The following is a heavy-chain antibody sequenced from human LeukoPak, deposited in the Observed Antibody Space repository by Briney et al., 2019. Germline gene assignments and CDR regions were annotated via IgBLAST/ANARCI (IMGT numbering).Heavy chain of an antibody. D-gene: IGHD2-2*01. CDR1: GGSFSGYY. Sequence: SETLSLTCAVYGGSFSGYYWSWLRQPPGKGLEWIGEINHSGSTNYNPSLKSRVTISVDTSKNQFSLKLSSVTAADTAVYYCARDKYCSSTSCYEGAYYYYGMDVWGQGTTVTVSS. CDR3: ARDKYCSSTSCYEGAYYYYGMDV. J-gene: IGHJ6*02. V-gene: IGHV4-34*01. CDR2: INHSGST.